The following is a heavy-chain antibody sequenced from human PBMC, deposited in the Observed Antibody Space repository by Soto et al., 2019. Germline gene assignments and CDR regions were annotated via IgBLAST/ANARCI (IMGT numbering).Heavy chain of an antibody. J-gene: IGHJ5*02. CDR3: ARGYDYIWGSYRYNWFDP. V-gene: IGHV3-11*01. CDR1: GFTFSDYY. Sequence: GGSLRLSCAASGFTFSDYYMSWIRQAPGKGLEWVSYISSTGSTIYYADSVKGRFTISRDNAKNSLYLQMNSLRAEDTAVYYYARGYDYIWGSYRYNWFDPWGQGTLVTVSS. CDR2: ISSTGSTI. D-gene: IGHD3-16*02.